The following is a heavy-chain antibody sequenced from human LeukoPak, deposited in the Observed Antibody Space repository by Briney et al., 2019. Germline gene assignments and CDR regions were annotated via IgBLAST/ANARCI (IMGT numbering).Heavy chain of an antibody. D-gene: IGHD2/OR15-2a*01. CDR1: GFTFSSYA. V-gene: IGHV3-21*01. CDR2: ISSSSSYI. Sequence: GGSLRLSCAASGFTFSSYAMSWVRQAPGKGLEWVSSISSSSSYIYYADSVKGRFTISRDNAKNSLYLQMNSLRAEDTAVYYCAREKSMAPFRSIIDAFDIWGQGTMVTVSS. CDR3: AREKSMAPFRSIIDAFDI. J-gene: IGHJ3*02.